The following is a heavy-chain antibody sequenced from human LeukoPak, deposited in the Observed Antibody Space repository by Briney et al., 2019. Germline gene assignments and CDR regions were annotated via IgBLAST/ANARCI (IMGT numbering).Heavy chain of an antibody. Sequence: PGESLKISCKGSGYSFTTYWIVWVRQMPGKGLEWMGIIYPDDSDTKYSPSFQGQVTISADKSTSTAYLQWTGLKASGTAMYYCARLMTNIDYWGQGTLVTVSS. CDR3: ARLMTNIDY. J-gene: IGHJ4*02. D-gene: IGHD2-8*01. V-gene: IGHV5-51*01. CDR2: IYPDDSDT. CDR1: GYSFTTYW.